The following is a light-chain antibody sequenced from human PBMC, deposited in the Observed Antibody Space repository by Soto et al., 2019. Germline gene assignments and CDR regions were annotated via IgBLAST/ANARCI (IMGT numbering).Light chain of an antibody. Sequence: QSALTQPPSASGSPGQSVTISCTGTRSDVGAYNYVSWYQQHPGKAPNLMIYEVNKRPSGVPDRFSGSKSGNTASLTVSGLQDEDEADYYCTSYAGGNNVFGGGTKLTVL. CDR2: EVN. J-gene: IGLJ2*01. CDR3: TSYAGGNNV. CDR1: RSDVGAYNY. V-gene: IGLV2-8*01.